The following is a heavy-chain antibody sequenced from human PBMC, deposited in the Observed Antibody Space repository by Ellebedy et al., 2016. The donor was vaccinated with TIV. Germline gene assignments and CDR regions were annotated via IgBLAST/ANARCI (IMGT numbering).Heavy chain of an antibody. CDR3: AKDLGVDIVVVVAASLPSYGMDV. CDR1: GFTFDDYT. Sequence: GESLKISCAASGFTFDDYTMHWVRQAPGKGLEWVSLISWDGGSTYYADSVKGRFTISRDNSKNSLYLQMNSLRTEDTALYYCAKDLGVDIVVVVAASLPSYGMDVWGQGTTVTVSS. J-gene: IGHJ6*02. CDR2: ISWDGGST. V-gene: IGHV3-43*01. D-gene: IGHD2-15*01.